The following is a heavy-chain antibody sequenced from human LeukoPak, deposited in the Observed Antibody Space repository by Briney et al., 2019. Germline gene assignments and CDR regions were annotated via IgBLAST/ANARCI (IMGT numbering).Heavy chain of an antibody. Sequence: SVKVSCKASGGTFNSYAISWVRQAPGQGLECMGGIIPMSDTANYPQKFRGRLTITADIPTSTVYMELSSLRSEDTAVYYCAREDDTGRYMGDDAFDIWGQGTMVTVSS. CDR2: IIPMSDTA. D-gene: IGHD1-26*01. CDR1: GGTFNSYA. CDR3: AREDDTGRYMGDDAFDI. J-gene: IGHJ3*02. V-gene: IGHV1-69*06.